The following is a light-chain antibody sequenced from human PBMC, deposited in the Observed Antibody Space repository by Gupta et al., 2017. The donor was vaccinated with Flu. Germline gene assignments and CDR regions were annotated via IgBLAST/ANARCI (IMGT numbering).Light chain of an antibody. Sequence: SGDALPKQYAYWYQQKPGQAPVLLIYKDSERPSGIPERFSGSSSGTTVTLTISGVQAEDEADYYCQSADSSGTYVFGTGTKVTVL. CDR3: QSADSSGTYV. CDR1: ALPKQY. CDR2: KDS. V-gene: IGLV3-25*03. J-gene: IGLJ1*01.